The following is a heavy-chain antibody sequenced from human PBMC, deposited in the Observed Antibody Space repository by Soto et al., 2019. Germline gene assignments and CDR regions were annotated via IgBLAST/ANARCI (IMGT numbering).Heavy chain of an antibody. Sequence: SVKVSCKASAGTFSSYGISWVRQAPGQGLEWMGGIMPIFGTPNYSQKFQGRVTLTADESTSTGYMELSSLTSEDTAVYYCATDRSSKYYHSDSSVPYFYGMDVWGPGTTVKVYS. CDR3: ATDRSSKYYHSDSSVPYFYGMDV. V-gene: IGHV1-69*13. CDR2: IMPIFGTP. CDR1: AGTFSSYG. J-gene: IGHJ6*02. D-gene: IGHD3-22*01.